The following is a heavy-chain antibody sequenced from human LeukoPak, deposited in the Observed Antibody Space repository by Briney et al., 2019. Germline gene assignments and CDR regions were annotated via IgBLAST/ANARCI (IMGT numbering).Heavy chain of an antibody. D-gene: IGHD2-2*01. CDR2: ISSSSSTI. Sequence: GGSLRLSCAASGFTFSSYSMNWVRQALGKGLEWVSYISSSSSTIYYADSVKGRFTISRDNAKNSLYLQMNSLRAEDTAVYYCAREACSSTSCSLGYMDVWGKGTTVTVSS. CDR3: AREACSSTSCSLGYMDV. J-gene: IGHJ6*03. V-gene: IGHV3-48*01. CDR1: GFTFSSYS.